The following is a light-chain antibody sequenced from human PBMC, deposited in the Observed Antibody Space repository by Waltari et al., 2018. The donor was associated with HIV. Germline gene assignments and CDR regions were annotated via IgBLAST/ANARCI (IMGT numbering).Light chain of an antibody. J-gene: IGLJ1*01. CDR1: SSNIGAGYQ. CDR2: GNS. CDR3: QSYDSSLSGYV. Sequence: QSVLTQPPSVSGAPGQRVTISCTGSSSNIGAGYQVHWYQQLPGTAPKLLIYGNSNRPSGVPDRFSGPKSGTSASLAITGLQAEDEADYHCQSYDSSLSGYVFGTGTKVTVL. V-gene: IGLV1-40*01.